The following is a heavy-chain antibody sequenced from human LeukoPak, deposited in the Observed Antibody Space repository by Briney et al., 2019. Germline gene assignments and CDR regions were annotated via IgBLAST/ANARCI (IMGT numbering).Heavy chain of an antibody. J-gene: IGHJ4*02. CDR3: AKDSLSTPGYSASNY. V-gene: IGHV3-23*01. CDR1: GFTFSSYA. CDR2: TSGSGGST. D-gene: IGHD5-12*01. Sequence: GGSLRLSCAASGFTFSSYAMSWVRQAPGKGLEWVSATSGSGGSTYYADSVKGRFTISRDNSKNTLYLQMNSLRAEDTAVYYCAKDSLSTPGYSASNYWGQGTLVTVSS.